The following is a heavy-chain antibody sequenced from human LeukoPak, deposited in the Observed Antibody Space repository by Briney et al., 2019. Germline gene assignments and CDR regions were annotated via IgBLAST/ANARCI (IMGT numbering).Heavy chain of an antibody. D-gene: IGHD2-2*01. Sequence: ASVKVSCKASGYTFTSYSISWVRQVPGQGLEWMGWISAYNGNTNYAQKLQGRVTMTTDTSTSTAYMELRSLRSDDTAVYYCAREAAARYQQWPSPTDYWGQGTLVTVSS. CDR2: ISAYNGNT. CDR3: AREAAARYQQWPSPTDY. CDR1: GYTFTSYS. V-gene: IGHV1-18*01. J-gene: IGHJ4*02.